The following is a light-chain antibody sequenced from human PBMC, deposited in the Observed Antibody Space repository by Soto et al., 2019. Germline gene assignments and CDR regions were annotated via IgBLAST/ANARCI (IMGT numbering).Light chain of an antibody. CDR3: AAWDASLSACV. Sequence: QSVLTQPPSASGTAGQVVTISCSGGDSNIGSNSVYWYQHLPRMAPKPLIYYNNQRPSGVPDRFSGSRSGTSASLAIVGLRSEDEAVYYCAAWDASLSACVFGNGTKVTV. CDR2: YNN. J-gene: IGLJ1*01. V-gene: IGLV1-47*02. CDR1: DSNIGSNS.